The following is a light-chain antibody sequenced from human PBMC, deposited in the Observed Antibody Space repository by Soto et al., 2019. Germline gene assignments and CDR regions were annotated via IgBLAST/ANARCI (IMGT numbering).Light chain of an antibody. Sequence: DIRMTQSPSTLSASGGDRVTITCRASQSIYKWLAWYQQMPGKAPKLLIYDASNLQSGVPSRFSGSGSGTEFTLTISCLQPDDFATYYCQQFSTYPWTFGQGTKVDIK. CDR1: QSIYKW. J-gene: IGKJ1*01. V-gene: IGKV1-5*01. CDR2: DAS. CDR3: QQFSTYPWT.